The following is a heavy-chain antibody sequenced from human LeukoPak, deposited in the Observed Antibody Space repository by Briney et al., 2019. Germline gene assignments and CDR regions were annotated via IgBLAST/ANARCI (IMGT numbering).Heavy chain of an antibody. CDR1: GDSFTSYW. CDR2: IYPGDSDT. CDR3: ARQGTPADRGVDY. V-gene: IGHV5-51*01. J-gene: IGHJ4*02. Sequence: GESLKISGKGSGDSFTSYWIGWVRQMPGKGLEWMGIIYPGDSDTRYSPSFQGQVTISADKSISTAYLQWSSLKASDTAMYYCARQGTPADRGVDYWGQGTLVTVSS. D-gene: IGHD3-22*01.